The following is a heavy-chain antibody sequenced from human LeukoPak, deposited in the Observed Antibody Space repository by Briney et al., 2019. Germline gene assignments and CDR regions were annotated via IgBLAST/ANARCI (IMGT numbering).Heavy chain of an antibody. CDR3: ARELLEEPMWYYYYYYGMDV. CDR2: ISNSGDNT. J-gene: IGHJ6*02. V-gene: IGHV3-21*01. Sequence: PGGSLRLSCAASGFTFSNHAMTWVRQPPGKGLEWVSSISNSGDNTYYADSVKGRFTIFRDNAKNSLYLQMNSLRAEDTAVYYCARELLEEPMWYYYYYYGMDVWGQGTTVTVSS. D-gene: IGHD1-14*01. CDR1: GFTFSNHA.